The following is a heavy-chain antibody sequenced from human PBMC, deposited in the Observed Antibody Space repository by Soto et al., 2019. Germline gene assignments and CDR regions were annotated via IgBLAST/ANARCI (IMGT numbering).Heavy chain of an antibody. Sequence: ASVKVSCKVSGYTLTELSMHWVRQAPGKGLEWMGGFDPEDGETIYAQKFQGRVTMTEDTSTDTAYMELSSLRSEDTAVYYCATDYGDTIFGVVTSGMDVWGQGTTVTVSS. J-gene: IGHJ6*02. CDR2: FDPEDGET. CDR1: GYTLTELS. D-gene: IGHD3-3*01. CDR3: ATDYGDTIFGVVTSGMDV. V-gene: IGHV1-24*01.